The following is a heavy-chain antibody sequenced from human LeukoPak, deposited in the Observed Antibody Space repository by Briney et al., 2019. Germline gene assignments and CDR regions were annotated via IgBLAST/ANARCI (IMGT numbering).Heavy chain of an antibody. V-gene: IGHV3-48*03. CDR2: ISSSGSTI. J-gene: IGHJ4*02. D-gene: IGHD3-22*01. Sequence: PGGALRLSCAASGFTFSSYEMNWVLQPPGKGVEWVSYISSSGSTIYYAESVKGRFTISRDKAKTSLYLQMNSLRAEDTAVYYCAREFIGYDSSGYYYAGTFDHWGQGTLVTVSS. CDR1: GFTFSSYE. CDR3: AREFIGYDSSGYYYAGTFDH.